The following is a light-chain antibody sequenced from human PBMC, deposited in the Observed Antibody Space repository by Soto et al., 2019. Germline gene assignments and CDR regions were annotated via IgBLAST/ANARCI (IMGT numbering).Light chain of an antibody. CDR1: SSDVGGYNY. CDR3: LSYADTADV. J-gene: IGLJ1*01. Sequence: QSVLTQPPSASGSPGQSVTISCAGTSSDVGGYNYVSWYQQYPGKVPKLMICEVSERPSGVPDRFSGSKSGNTAFLTVSGLQAEDEADYYCLSYADTADVFGTGTKGTVL. CDR2: EVS. V-gene: IGLV2-8*01.